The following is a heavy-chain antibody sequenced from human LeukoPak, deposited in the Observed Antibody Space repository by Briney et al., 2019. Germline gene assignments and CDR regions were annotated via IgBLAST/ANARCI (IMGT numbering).Heavy chain of an antibody. CDR3: AKVSNTGTVDY. D-gene: IGHD1-14*01. V-gene: IGHV3-23*01. J-gene: IGHJ4*02. CDR2: INDRGIAT. CDR1: GFTFSNYA. Sequence: PGGSLRLSCAASGFTFSNYAMSWVRQAPGKGLEWVSTINDRGIATYYADSVKGRLTISRDNSKNTLYLQMNSLRAEDTAVYYCAKVSNTGTVDYWGQGTLVTVSS.